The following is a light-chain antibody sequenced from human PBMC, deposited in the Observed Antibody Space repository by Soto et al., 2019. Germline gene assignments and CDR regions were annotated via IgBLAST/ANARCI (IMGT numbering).Light chain of an antibody. Sequence: ETVMTQSQATLCVSPLEWDALXSRASQSVSSQLAWYQQKPGQAPRLLIYDASNRATGIPARFSGSGSATDFTLTISSLEPEDFAVYYCQQRCDWPLTFGGGTKVDIK. J-gene: IGKJ4*01. V-gene: IGKV3-11*01. CDR2: DAS. CDR3: QQRCDWPLT. CDR1: QSVSSQ.